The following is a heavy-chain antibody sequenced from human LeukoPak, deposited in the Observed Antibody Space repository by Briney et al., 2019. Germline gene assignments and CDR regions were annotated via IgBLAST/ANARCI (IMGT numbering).Heavy chain of an antibody. CDR2: IIPIFGSA. J-gene: IGHJ1*01. V-gene: IGHV1-69*05. CDR3: ATTGYYYDSSGYLREYFQH. Sequence: SVKVSCKASGGTFSNYAISWVRQAPGQGLEWMGGIIPIFGSANYAQKFQGRVTITTDESTSTTYMELSSLRSDDTAVYYCATTGYYYDSSGYLREYFQHWGQGTLVTVSS. D-gene: IGHD3-22*01. CDR1: GGTFSNYA.